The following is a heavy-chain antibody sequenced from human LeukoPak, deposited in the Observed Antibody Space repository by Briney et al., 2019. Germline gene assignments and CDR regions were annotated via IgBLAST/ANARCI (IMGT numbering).Heavy chain of an antibody. CDR2: IYYSGST. V-gene: IGHV4-61*01. J-gene: IGHJ4*02. D-gene: IGHD5-18*01. CDR1: GYSISSGYY. Sequence: SETLSLTCTVSGYSISSGYYWSWIRQPPGKGLEWIGYIYYSGSTNYNPSLKSRVTISVDTSKNQFSLKLSSVTAAGTAVYYCARVHRGYSYGHSPLDYWGQGTLVTVSS. CDR3: ARVHRGYSYGHSPLDY.